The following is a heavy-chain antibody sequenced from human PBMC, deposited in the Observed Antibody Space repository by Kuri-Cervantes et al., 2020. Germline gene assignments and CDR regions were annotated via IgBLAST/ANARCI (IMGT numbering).Heavy chain of an antibody. J-gene: IGHJ4*02. Sequence: SLKISCAASGFTFDDYAMHWVRQAPGKGLEWVSGISWNSGSIGYADSVKGRFTISRDNAKNSLYLQMNSLRAEDTAVYYCARDALPRYCSGGSCYLHVNYFDYWGQGTLVTVSS. V-gene: IGHV3-9*01. CDR1: GFTFDDYA. CDR2: ISWNSGSI. CDR3: ARDALPRYCSGGSCYLHVNYFDY. D-gene: IGHD2-15*01.